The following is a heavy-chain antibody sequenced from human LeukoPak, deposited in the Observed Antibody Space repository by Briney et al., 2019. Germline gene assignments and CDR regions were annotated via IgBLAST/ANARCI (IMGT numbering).Heavy chain of an antibody. V-gene: IGHV4-59*08. Sequence: SETLSLTCSVSGGSISDYYWSWIRLSPGTALEWIGYMDYSGSAAYNPSLRGRVTISIDTSKKQFSLEVTSVTAADTAVYFCARRKRGSGGPFDSWGHGTLVTVSP. J-gene: IGHJ4*01. D-gene: IGHD6-19*01. CDR2: MDYSGSA. CDR3: ARRKRGSGGPFDS. CDR1: GGSISDYY.